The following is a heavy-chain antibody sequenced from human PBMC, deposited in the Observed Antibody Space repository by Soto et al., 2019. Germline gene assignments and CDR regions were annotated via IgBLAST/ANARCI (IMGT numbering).Heavy chain of an antibody. Sequence: SVKVSCKASGGTFSSYAISWVRQAPGQGLEWMGGIIPIFGTANYAQKFQGRVTITADESTSTAYMELSSLRSEDTAVYYCAREGTAMVTSPTYCFDYWGQGTLVTVSS. J-gene: IGHJ4*02. D-gene: IGHD5-18*01. CDR1: GGTFSSYA. CDR3: AREGTAMVTSPTYCFDY. CDR2: IIPIFGTA. V-gene: IGHV1-69*13.